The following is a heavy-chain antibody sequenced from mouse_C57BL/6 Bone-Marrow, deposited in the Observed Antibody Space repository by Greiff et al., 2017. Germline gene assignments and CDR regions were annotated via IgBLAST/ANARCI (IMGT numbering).Heavy chain of an antibody. CDR3: ARRCPPDSYYAMDY. CDR2: IYPGSGST. Sequence: VQLQQPGAELVKPGASVKMSCKASGYTFTSYWITWVKQRPGQGLEWIGDIYPGSGSTNYNEKFKSKATLTVDTSSSTAYMQLSSLTSEDSAVYYCARRCPPDSYYAMDYWGQGTSVTVSS. D-gene: IGHD6-1*01. V-gene: IGHV1-55*01. J-gene: IGHJ4*01. CDR1: GYTFTSYW.